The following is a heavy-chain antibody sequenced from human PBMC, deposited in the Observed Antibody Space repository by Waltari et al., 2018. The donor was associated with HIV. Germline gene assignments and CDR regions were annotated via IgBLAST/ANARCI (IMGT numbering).Heavy chain of an antibody. Sequence: QVQLVQSGAEVKKPGSSVKVSCKASGGTFSSYAISWVRQAPGQGLEWMGRIIPILGIANDAQKFQGRVTITADKSTSTAYMELSSLRSEDTAVYYCARPASGYYGMDVWGQGTTVTVSS. D-gene: IGHD3-10*01. CDR2: IIPILGIA. J-gene: IGHJ6*02. CDR3: ARPASGYYGMDV. V-gene: IGHV1-69*04. CDR1: GGTFSSYA.